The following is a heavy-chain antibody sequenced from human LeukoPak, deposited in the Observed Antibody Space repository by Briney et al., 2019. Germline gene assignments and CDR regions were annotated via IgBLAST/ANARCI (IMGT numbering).Heavy chain of an antibody. CDR1: GFTFSNAW. D-gene: IGHD6-19*01. J-gene: IGHJ4*02. Sequence: GGSLRLSCAASGFTFSNAWMSWVRQAPGKGLEWVGRIKSKTEGGTTDYAAPVKGRFTISRDDSKNTLYLQMNSLKTADTAVYYCTVAGISHYGGQGTLVTVSS. CDR3: TVAGISHY. CDR2: IKSKTEGGTT. V-gene: IGHV3-15*01.